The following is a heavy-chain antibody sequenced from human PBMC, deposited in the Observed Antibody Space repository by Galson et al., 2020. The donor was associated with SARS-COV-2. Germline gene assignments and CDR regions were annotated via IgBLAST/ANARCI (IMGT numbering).Heavy chain of an antibody. D-gene: IGHD5-18*01. J-gene: IGHJ4*02. CDR2: ISSSSSYI. CDR3: ARDFIWLPGSFDY. CDR1: GFTFSSYS. V-gene: IGHV3-21*01. Sequence: KIGESLKISCAASGFTFSSYSMNWVRQAPGKGLEWVSSISSSSSYIYYADSVKGRFTISRDNAKNSLYLQMNSLRAEDTAVYYCARDFIWLPGSFDYWGQGTLVTVSS.